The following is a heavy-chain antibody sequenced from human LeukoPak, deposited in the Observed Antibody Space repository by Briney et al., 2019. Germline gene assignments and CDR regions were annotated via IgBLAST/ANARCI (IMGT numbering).Heavy chain of an antibody. Sequence: PGGSLRLSCAASGFTFSSYAMSWVRQAPGKGLEWVSAISGSGGSTYYADSVKGRFTISRDNSKNTLYLQMNSLRAEDTAVYYCAANIVVVPAAMRIAEYFQHWGQGTLVTVSS. J-gene: IGHJ1*01. CDR1: GFTFSSYA. CDR2: ISGSGGST. V-gene: IGHV3-23*01. D-gene: IGHD2-2*01. CDR3: AANIVVVPAAMRIAEYFQH.